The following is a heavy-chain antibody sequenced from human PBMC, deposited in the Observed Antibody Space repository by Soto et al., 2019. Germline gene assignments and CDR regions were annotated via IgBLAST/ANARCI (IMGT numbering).Heavy chain of an antibody. V-gene: IGHV1-8*01. CDR2: MNPNSGNT. D-gene: IGHD1-26*01. Sequence: QVPLVQSGAEVKKPGASVKVSCKASGYTFTSYDINWVRQATGQGLEWMGWMNPNSGNTGYAQKFQGRVTMTRNTSISTAYMELSSLRSEDTAVYYCASSSAPPYYYYYYGMDVWGQGTTVTVSS. CDR3: ASSSAPPYYYYYYGMDV. J-gene: IGHJ6*02. CDR1: GYTFTSYD.